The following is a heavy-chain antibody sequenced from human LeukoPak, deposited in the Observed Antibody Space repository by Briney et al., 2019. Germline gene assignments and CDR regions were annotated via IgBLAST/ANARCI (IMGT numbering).Heavy chain of an antibody. D-gene: IGHD3-22*01. J-gene: IGHJ4*02. CDR2: ISYDGSNK. CDR1: GFTFNSYS. V-gene: IGHV3-30*18. CDR3: AKSFYGSGGYYGIIDY. Sequence: GGSLRLSCAASGFTFNSYSMYWVRQAPGKGLEWVAVISYDGSNKYYADSVKGRFTISRDNSKNTLHLQMNSLRVEDAAVYYCAKSFYGSGGYYGIIDYWGQGTLVTVSS.